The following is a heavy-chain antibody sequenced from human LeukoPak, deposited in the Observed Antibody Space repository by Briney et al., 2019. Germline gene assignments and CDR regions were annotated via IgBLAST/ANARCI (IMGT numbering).Heavy chain of an antibody. D-gene: IGHD6-19*01. CDR2: IYYSGST. Sequence: PSETLSLTCTVSGGSISSSSYYWGWIRQPPGKGLEWIGYIYYSGSTNYNPSLKSRVTISVDTSKNQFSLKLSSVTAADTAVYYCARERYSSGWELDYWGQGTLVTVSS. V-gene: IGHV4-61*01. J-gene: IGHJ4*02. CDR1: GGSISSSSYY. CDR3: ARERYSSGWELDY.